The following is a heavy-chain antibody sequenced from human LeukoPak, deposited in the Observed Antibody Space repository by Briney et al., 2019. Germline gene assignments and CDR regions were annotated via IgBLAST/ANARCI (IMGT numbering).Heavy chain of an antibody. CDR1: GGTFSSYA. CDR2: IIPIFGTA. CDR3: ARDDILTGYYRPPDY. Sequence: SVKVSCKASGGTFSSYAISWVRQAPGQGLEWMGRIIPIFGTANYAQKFQGRATITADKSTSTAYMELSSLRSEDTAVYYCARDDILTGYYRPPDYWGQGTLVTVSS. J-gene: IGHJ4*02. D-gene: IGHD3-9*01. V-gene: IGHV1-69*06.